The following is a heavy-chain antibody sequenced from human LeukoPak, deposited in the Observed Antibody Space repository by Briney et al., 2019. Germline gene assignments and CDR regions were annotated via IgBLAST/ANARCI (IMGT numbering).Heavy chain of an antibody. D-gene: IGHD3-10*01. CDR3: ARDSSDVRDDYGDF. V-gene: IGHV3-48*02. J-gene: IGHJ4*02. Sequence: GRSLRLSCAASGFTFSSYSMNCVRQAPGKGREWVSYIRSSSSSIYYADSVKGRFTISRDNAKNSLYLQMNSLRDEDTAVYYCARDSSDVRDDYGDFWGQGTLVTVSS. CDR1: GFTFSSYS. CDR2: IRSSSSSI.